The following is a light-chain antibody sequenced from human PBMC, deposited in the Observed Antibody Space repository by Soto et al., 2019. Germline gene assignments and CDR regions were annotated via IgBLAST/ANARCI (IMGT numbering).Light chain of an antibody. V-gene: IGLV1-36*01. CDR3: AAWDDSLGYV. CDR2: YDD. Sequence: QSALTQPPSVSEAPRQRVTISCSGSSSNIGNNAVNWYQQLPGKAPKLLIYYDDLLPSGVSDRFSGSKSGTSASLAISGLQSEDEADYYCAAWDDSLGYVFGTGTKVTVL. CDR1: SSNIGNNA. J-gene: IGLJ1*01.